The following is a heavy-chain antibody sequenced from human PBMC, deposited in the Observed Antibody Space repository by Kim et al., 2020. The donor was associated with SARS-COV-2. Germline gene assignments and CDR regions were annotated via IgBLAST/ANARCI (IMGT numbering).Heavy chain of an antibody. CDR2: INAYTGNT. CDR3: ASAAESRLQSDAFDI. J-gene: IGHJ3*02. CDR1: GYTFTSYG. Sequence: ASVKVSCKASGYTFTSYGISWVRQATGQGLEWMGWINAYTGNTDYAQKLQGRVTMTRDTSISTAYMELSSLRSDDTAVYYCASAAESRLQSDAFDIWGQG. D-gene: IGHD4-4*01. V-gene: IGHV1-18*01.